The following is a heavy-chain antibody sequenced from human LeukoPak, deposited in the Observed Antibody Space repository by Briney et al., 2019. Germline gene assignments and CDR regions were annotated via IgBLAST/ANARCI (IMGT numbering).Heavy chain of an antibody. D-gene: IGHD5-12*01. CDR3: AKDLLAATIDYYFDY. J-gene: IGHJ4*02. CDR1: GFTFSSYA. V-gene: IGHV3-23*01. Sequence: PGETLRLSCAASGFTFSSYAMSWVRQAPGKGLEWVSVISCSGGRTYYADSVKGRFTISRDNSKNTLYVQMNSLRAEDTAVYYCAKDLLAATIDYYFDYWGQGTLVT. CDR2: ISCSGGRT.